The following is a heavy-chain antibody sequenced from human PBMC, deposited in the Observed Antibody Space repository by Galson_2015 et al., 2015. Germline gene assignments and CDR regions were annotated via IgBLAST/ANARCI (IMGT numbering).Heavy chain of an antibody. Sequence: TLSLTCTVSGGSISSFYWSWIRQPPGKGLEWIGYVDYSGSTNYNPSLKSRVTISVDTSKNQFSLKVSSVTAADTAVYYCARALGSGSYFYMDVWGKGTTVAVSS. J-gene: IGHJ6*03. CDR3: ARALGSGSYFYMDV. D-gene: IGHD3-10*01. V-gene: IGHV4-59*01. CDR1: GGSISSFY. CDR2: VDYSGST.